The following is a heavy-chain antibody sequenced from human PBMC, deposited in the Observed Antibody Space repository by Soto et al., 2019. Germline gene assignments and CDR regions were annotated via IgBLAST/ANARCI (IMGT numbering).Heavy chain of an antibody. CDR2: IYYDGNT. CDR1: GDSITSSSYY. J-gene: IGHJ4*02. Sequence: SETLSLTCTVSGDSITSSSYYWGWIRQPPGKGLECIGNIYYDGNTYYNPSLKSRVTISLDTSKNQFSLRLTSVTAADTAVYYCARSTIAPRLFMYPFDSWGQGTLVTVSS. CDR3: ARSTIAPRLFMYPFDS. V-gene: IGHV4-39*01. D-gene: IGHD6-6*01.